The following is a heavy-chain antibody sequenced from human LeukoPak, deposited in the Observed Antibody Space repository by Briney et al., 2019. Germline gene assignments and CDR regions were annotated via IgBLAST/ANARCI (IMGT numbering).Heavy chain of an antibody. V-gene: IGHV3-64*01. CDR3: ARDAVITFGGVIVGGAFDI. J-gene: IGHJ3*02. CDR1: GFTFSSYA. Sequence: PGGSLRLSCAASGFTFSSYAMHWVRQAPGKGLEYVSAISSNGGSTYYANSVKGRFTISRDNSKHTLYLQMGSLRAEDMAVYYCARDAVITFGGVIVGGAFDIWGQGTMVTVSS. D-gene: IGHD3-16*02. CDR2: ISSNGGST.